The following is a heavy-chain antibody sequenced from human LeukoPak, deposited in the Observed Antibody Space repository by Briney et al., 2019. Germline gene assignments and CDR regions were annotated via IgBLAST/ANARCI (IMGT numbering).Heavy chain of an antibody. CDR3: ARGVGGFWSGATWFDP. Sequence: SETLSLTCTVSGGSISSYYWSWIRQSPGKGLEWIGYIYYNGDTNYNPSFKSRVTISVDTSKNQFSLKMSSVSAADTAVYYCARGVGGFWSGATWFDPWGQGTLVTVSS. CDR1: GGSISSYY. V-gene: IGHV4-59*08. D-gene: IGHD3-3*01. J-gene: IGHJ5*02. CDR2: IYYNGDT.